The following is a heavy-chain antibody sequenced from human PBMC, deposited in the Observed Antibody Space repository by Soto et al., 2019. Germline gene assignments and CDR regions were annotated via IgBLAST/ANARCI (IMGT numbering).Heavy chain of an antibody. Sequence: ASVKVSCKASGGTFSSYAISWVRQAPGQGLEWMRGIIPIFGTANYAQKFQGRVTITADESTSTAYMELSSLRSEDTAVYYCASHYYESGYYYYGMDVWGQGTTVTVSS. CDR1: GGTFSSYA. V-gene: IGHV1-69*13. CDR3: ASHYYESGYYYYGMDV. J-gene: IGHJ6*02. D-gene: IGHD3-22*01. CDR2: IIPIFGTA.